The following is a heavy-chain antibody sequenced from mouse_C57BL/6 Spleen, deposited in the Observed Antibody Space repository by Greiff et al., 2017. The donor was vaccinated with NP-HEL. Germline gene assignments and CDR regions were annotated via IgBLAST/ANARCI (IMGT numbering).Heavy chain of an antibody. CDR1: GYTFTDYY. V-gene: IGHV1-26*01. D-gene: IGHD4-1*01. CDR3: APDWDGNFDV. CDR2: INPNNGGT. Sequence: EVQLQQSGPELVKPGASVKISCKASGYTFTDYYMNWVKQSHGKSLEWIGDINPNNGGTSYNQKFKGKATLTVDKSSSTAYMELRSLTSEDSAVYYCAPDWDGNFDVWGTGTTVTVSS. J-gene: IGHJ1*03.